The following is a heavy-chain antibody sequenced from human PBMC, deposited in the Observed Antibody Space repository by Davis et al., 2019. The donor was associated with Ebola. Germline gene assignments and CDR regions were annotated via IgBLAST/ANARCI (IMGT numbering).Heavy chain of an antibody. CDR1: GFTFSNYA. D-gene: IGHD4-17*01. CDR3: ASRTKVTLPIPYGMDV. V-gene: IGHV3-21*01. J-gene: IGHJ6*02. CDR2: ISSSSSYI. Sequence: PGGSLRLSCAASGFTFSNYAMNWVRQAPGQGLEWVASISSSSSYIYYADSVKGRFTISRDSAKNSLYLQMNSLRAEDTAVYYCASRTKVTLPIPYGMDVWGQGTTVTVSS.